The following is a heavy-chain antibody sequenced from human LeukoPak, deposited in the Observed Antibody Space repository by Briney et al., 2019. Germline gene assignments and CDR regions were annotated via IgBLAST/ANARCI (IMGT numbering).Heavy chain of an antibody. CDR2: ISSSGSTI. CDR1: GFTFSSYE. J-gene: IGHJ4*02. Sequence: GGSLRLSCAASGFTFSSYEMNWVRQAPGKGLEWVSYISSSGSTIYYADSVKGRFTISRDNAKNSLYLQMNSLRAEDTAVYYCARDSGHAHPLGYWGQGILVTVSS. D-gene: IGHD5-12*01. CDR3: ARDSGHAHPLGY. V-gene: IGHV3-48*03.